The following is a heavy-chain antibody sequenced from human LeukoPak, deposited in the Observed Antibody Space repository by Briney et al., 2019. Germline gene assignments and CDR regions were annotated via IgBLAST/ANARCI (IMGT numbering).Heavy chain of an antibody. CDR3: ARVYDSSGYPSRLDY. J-gene: IGHJ4*02. D-gene: IGHD3-22*01. V-gene: IGHV3-7*01. CDR2: IKQDGSEK. Sequence: GGSLRLSCAASGFTFSSYWMSWVRQAPGKGLEWVANIKQDGSEKYYVDSVKGRFTISRDNAKNSLYLQMNSLRAEDTAVYYCARVYDSSGYPSRLDYWGQGTLVTVSS. CDR1: GFTFSSYW.